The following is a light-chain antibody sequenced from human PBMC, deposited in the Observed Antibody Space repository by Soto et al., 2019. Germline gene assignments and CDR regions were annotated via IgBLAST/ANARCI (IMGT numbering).Light chain of an antibody. CDR1: SSDVGGYNY. CDR2: EVS. V-gene: IGLV2-14*01. J-gene: IGLJ1*01. Sequence: QSALTQPASVSGSPGQSITISCTGTSSDVGGYNYVSWYQQHPSRAPKLMIYEVSNRPSGVSNRFSGSKSGNTASPTISGLQAEYEADYYCSSYTSSSPPLFGTGTKVTVL. CDR3: SSYTSSSPPL.